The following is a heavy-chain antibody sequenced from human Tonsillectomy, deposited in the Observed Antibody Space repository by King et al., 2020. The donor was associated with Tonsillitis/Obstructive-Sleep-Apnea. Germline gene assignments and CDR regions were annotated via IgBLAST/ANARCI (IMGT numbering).Heavy chain of an antibody. CDR3: AKGSHCSSTSCYPYYYYYYMDV. CDR2: ISWNSGSI. J-gene: IGHJ6*03. CDR1: GFTFEDYA. D-gene: IGHD2-2*01. Sequence: VQLVESGGGLVQPGRSLRLSCAASGFTFEDYAMHWVRQAPGKGLEWVSGISWNSGSIGYADSVKGRFTISRDNAKNSLYLQMNSLRAEDTALYYCAKGSHCSSTSCYPYYYYYYMDVWGKGTTVTVSS. V-gene: IGHV3-9*01.